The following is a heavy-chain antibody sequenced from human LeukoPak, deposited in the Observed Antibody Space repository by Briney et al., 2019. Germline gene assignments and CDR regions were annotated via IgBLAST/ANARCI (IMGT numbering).Heavy chain of an antibody. CDR2: IKEDGSSQ. V-gene: IGHV3-7*01. D-gene: IGHD3-3*01. J-gene: IGHJ4*02. CDR1: GFTFSHSW. Sequence: GGSLRLSCVASGFTFSHSWMTWVRQAPGKGLEWVGHIKEDGSSQNYADSVKGRFTISRDIAKNTLYLQMNSLRAEDTGVYYCAKDHYWSIDYWGRGTLVTVSS. CDR3: AKDHYWSIDY.